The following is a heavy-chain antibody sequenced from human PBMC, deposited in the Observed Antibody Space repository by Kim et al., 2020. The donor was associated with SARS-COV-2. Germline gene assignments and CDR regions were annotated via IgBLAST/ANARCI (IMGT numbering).Heavy chain of an antibody. V-gene: IGHV3-23*01. CDR1: GITFRNHA. CDR2: ITEGGGGGTP. D-gene: IGHD5-12*01. J-gene: IGHJ4*02. CDR3: ARGLGWLPT. Sequence: GGSLRLSCVVSGITFRNHAISWVRQAPGKGLEWVSSITEGGGGGTPYYADSVKGRFTISRDDSKNTVYLQMNSLRDDDTAIYSCARGLGWLPTWGQGTLVTVSS.